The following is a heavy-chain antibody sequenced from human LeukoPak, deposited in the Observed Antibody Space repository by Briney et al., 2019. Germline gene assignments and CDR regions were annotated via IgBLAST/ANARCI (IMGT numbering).Heavy chain of an antibody. CDR3: ASVYCRSTSCWFDY. CDR1: GGSISSSSYY. J-gene: IGHJ4*02. Sequence: SETLSLTCTVSGGSISSSSYYWGWIRQPPGKGLEWIGRMYYSGSTYYNPSLKSRVPISVETSKNQFSLKLSSVTAADTAVYYCASVYCRSTSCWFDYWGQGTLVTVSS. D-gene: IGHD2-2*01. V-gene: IGHV4-39*01. CDR2: MYYSGST.